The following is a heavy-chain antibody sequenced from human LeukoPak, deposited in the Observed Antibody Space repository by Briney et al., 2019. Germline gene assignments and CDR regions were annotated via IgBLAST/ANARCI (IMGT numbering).Heavy chain of an antibody. CDR3: ARFSSWYKDEYFQH. Sequence: SVKVSCTSSGGTFSSYAISWVRQAPGQGLEWMGRIIPIFGTANYAQKFQGRVTITADKSTSTAYMELSSLRSEDTAVYYCARFSSWYKDEYFQHWGQGTLVTVSS. CDR2: IIPIFGTA. J-gene: IGHJ1*01. V-gene: IGHV1-69*06. CDR1: GGTFSSYA. D-gene: IGHD6-13*01.